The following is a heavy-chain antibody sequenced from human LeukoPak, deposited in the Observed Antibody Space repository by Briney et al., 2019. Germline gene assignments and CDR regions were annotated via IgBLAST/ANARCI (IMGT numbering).Heavy chain of an antibody. J-gene: IGHJ4*02. V-gene: IGHV3-73*01. Sequence: AYAESVKGRFTIFRDDSKSTAYLQMNSLKTEDTAVYHCTSIDFWGQGTQVAVSS. CDR3: TSIDF.